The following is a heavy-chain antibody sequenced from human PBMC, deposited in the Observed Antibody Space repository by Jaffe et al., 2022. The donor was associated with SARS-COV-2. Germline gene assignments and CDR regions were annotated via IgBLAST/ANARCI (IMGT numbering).Heavy chain of an antibody. J-gene: IGHJ4*02. Sequence: EVQLLESGGGLVQPGGSLRLSCAASGFTFISYAMNWVRQAPGKGLEWVSAISNSGGTTYYADSVKGRFTVSRDNSKNTLYLQMNSLRAEDTATYYCAKDFYGDYYVAYFDYWGQGTLVTVSS. CDR1: GFTFISYA. V-gene: IGHV3-23*01. CDR3: AKDFYGDYYVAYFDY. D-gene: IGHD4-17*01. CDR2: ISNSGGTT.